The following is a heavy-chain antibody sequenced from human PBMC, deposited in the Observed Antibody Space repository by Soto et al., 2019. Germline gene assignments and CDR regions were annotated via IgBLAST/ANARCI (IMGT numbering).Heavy chain of an antibody. Sequence: SETLSLTCTVSGGSISSSSYYWGWIRQPPGKGLEWIGSIYYSGSTYYNPSLKSRVTISVDTSKNQFSLKLSSVTAADTAVYYCARTSSDYDFWSGYPRANWFDPWGQGTLVTVSS. CDR2: IYYSGST. J-gene: IGHJ5*02. V-gene: IGHV4-39*01. D-gene: IGHD3-3*01. CDR1: GGSISSSSYY. CDR3: ARTSSDYDFWSGYPRANWFDP.